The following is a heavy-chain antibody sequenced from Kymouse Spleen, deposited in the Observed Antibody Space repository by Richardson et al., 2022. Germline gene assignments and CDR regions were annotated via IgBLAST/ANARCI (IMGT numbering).Heavy chain of an antibody. V-gene: IGHV3-9*01. J-gene: IGHJ4*02. CDR1: GFTFDDYA. CDR2: ISWNSGSI. CDR3: AKGVGATIFDY. Sequence: EVQLVESGGGLVQPGRSLRLSCAASGFTFDDYAMHWVRQAPGKGLEWVSGISWNSGSIGYADSVKGRFTISRDNAKNSLYLQMNSLRAEDTALYYCAKGVGATIFDYWGQGTLVTVSS. D-gene: IGHD1-26*01.